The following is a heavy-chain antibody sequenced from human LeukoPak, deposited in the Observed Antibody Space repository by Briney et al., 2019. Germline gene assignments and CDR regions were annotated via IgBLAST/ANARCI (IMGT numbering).Heavy chain of an antibody. V-gene: IGHV3-23*01. J-gene: IGHJ4*02. CDR1: GFIFSTYA. CDR3: AKDPNSGSYYPYYFDY. CDR2: SGSTI. Sequence: GGSLRLSCAASGFIFSTYAMTWVRQAPGKGLEWVSSSGSTIDYSDSVKGRFTISRDNSKNTLYLQMNSLRAEDTAVYYCAKDPNSGSYYPYYFDYWGQGTLVTVSS. D-gene: IGHD1-26*01.